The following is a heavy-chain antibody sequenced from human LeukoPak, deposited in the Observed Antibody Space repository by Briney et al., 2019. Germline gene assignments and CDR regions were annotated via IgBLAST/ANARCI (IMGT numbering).Heavy chain of an antibody. Sequence: GGSLRLSCAASGFTFSTYAMSWVRQTPGKGLEWVSAISGSGGNTYYADSVKGRFTISRDNSKNTLYLQMNSLRAEDTAVYYCAKGGYCSGGSCYHKFDYWGQGTLVTVSS. D-gene: IGHD2-15*01. CDR1: GFTFSTYA. J-gene: IGHJ4*02. CDR2: ISGSGGNT. CDR3: AKGGYCSGGSCYHKFDY. V-gene: IGHV3-23*01.